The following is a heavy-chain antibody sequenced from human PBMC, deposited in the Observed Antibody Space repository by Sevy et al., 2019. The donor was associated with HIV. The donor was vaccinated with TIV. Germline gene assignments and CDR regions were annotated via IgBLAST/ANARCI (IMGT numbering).Heavy chain of an antibody. D-gene: IGHD2-8*01. V-gene: IGHV4-59*08. Sequence: SETLSLTCTVSTGSITSYWWTWIRQPPGKGLEWIANIHHNGNTNYNPSLKSRVTISVDKSKSQFSLRLSSVTAADTAMYYCAGEDEWGRDYSWGQGTRVTVSS. CDR2: IHHNGNT. CDR1: TGSITSYW. CDR3: AGEDEWGRDYS. J-gene: IGHJ4*02.